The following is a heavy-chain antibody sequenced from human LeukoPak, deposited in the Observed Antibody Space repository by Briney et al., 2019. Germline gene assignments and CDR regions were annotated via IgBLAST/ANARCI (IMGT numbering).Heavy chain of an antibody. D-gene: IGHD5-12*01. CDR1: GGSISSYY. J-gene: IGHJ5*02. Sequence: SETLSLTCTASGGSISSYYWSWIRQPPGKGLEWIGYIYYSGSTNYNPSLKSRVTISVDTSKNQFSLKLSSVTAADTAVYYCARDRYSGYEGSWFDPWGQGTLVTVSS. CDR3: ARDRYSGYEGSWFDP. V-gene: IGHV4-59*01. CDR2: IYYSGST.